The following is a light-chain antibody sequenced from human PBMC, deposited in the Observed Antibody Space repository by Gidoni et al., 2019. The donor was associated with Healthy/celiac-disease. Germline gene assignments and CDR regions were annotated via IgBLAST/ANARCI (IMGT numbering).Light chain of an antibody. J-gene: IGKJ4*01. Sequence: DIQMTQSPSSVSASVGDRVTITCRASQGTSSWLAWYQQKPGNAPKLLIYAASSLQSGVPSRFSGSGSGTDFTFTISSLQPEDFATYYCQQANSFPLTFGGGTKVEIK. CDR3: QQANSFPLT. CDR2: AAS. V-gene: IGKV1-12*01. CDR1: QGTSSW.